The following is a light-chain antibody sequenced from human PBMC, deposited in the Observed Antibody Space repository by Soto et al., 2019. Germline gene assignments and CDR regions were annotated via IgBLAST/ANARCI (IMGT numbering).Light chain of an antibody. J-gene: IGKJ2*01. CDR1: QSITNY. CDR2: AAS. Sequence: DIQMTQSPSSLSVSVGDRVTITCRTSQSITNYLNWYQQKPGKAPKLLVYAASSLQSGVPSRFSGNGSGTDFNLTLGSLQPEDFGSYYCQQSDSYPYTFGQGTKLEIK. V-gene: IGKV1-39*01. CDR3: QQSDSYPYT.